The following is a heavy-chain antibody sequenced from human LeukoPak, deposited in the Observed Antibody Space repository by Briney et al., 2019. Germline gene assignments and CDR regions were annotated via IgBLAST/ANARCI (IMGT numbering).Heavy chain of an antibody. Sequence: GESLTVSCKGSGYTFTSYWIGWVRQRPGKGLEWMGIIYPGESDTKYSPSFQGEVSISVEKSISTAYLEGSRLRGWDTAMYYCARRGSGWYVDYWGQGSLVTVSS. CDR1: GYTFTSYW. CDR2: IYPGESDT. CDR3: ARRGSGWYVDY. V-gene: IGHV5-51*01. D-gene: IGHD6-19*01. J-gene: IGHJ4*02.